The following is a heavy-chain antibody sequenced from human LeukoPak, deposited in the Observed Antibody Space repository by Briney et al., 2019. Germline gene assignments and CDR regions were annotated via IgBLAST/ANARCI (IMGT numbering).Heavy chain of an antibody. CDR3: TRGQGLYY. CDR2: IRRKVYGGTA. V-gene: IGHV3-49*03. Sequence: GGSLRLSCAASGFTFSDSTMSWYRQAPGKGLEWVGFIRRKVYGGTAEYAASVKGRFTISRDDSKSIAYLRMDSLKIEDSAVYYCTRGQGLYYWGQGTLVIVSS. D-gene: IGHD3/OR15-3a*01. J-gene: IGHJ4*02. CDR1: GFTFSDST.